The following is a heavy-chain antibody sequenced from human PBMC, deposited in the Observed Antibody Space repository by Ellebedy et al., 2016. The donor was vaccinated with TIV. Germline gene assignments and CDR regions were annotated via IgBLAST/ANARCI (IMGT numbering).Heavy chain of an antibody. CDR1: GFSFRSYW. D-gene: IGHD4-17*01. V-gene: IGHV3-7*01. J-gene: IGHJ3*02. CDR3: ATDGSYGDYRSPTHAFEM. CDR2: MNQDGSDK. Sequence: GGSLRLSCAASGFSFRSYWMTWVRQAPGKGLQWVANMNQDGSDKYYVDSVRGRCTVSRDNAQNSLFLQMNSLRAEDTAVYYCATDGSYGDYRSPTHAFEMWGQGTLVTVSS.